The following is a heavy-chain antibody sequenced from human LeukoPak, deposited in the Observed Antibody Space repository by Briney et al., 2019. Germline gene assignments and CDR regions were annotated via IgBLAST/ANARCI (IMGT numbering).Heavy chain of an antibody. D-gene: IGHD5-18*01. J-gene: IGHJ5*02. Sequence: PGGSLRLSCAASGFTFSSYSMNWVRQAPGKGLEWVSSISSSSYIYYADSVKGRFTISRDNAKNSLYLQMNSLRAEDTAVYYCARDFSDTDWFDPWGQGTLVTVSS. CDR2: ISSSSYI. CDR3: ARDFSDTDWFDP. CDR1: GFTFSSYS. V-gene: IGHV3-21*01.